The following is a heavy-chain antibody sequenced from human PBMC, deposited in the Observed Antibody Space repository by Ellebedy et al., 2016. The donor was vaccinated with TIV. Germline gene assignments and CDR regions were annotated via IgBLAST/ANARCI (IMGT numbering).Heavy chain of an antibody. CDR3: ATSLGDPDYYYGMDV. J-gene: IGHJ6*02. CDR1: GGTFSSYA. V-gene: IGHV1-69*13. Sequence: AASVKVSCKASGGTFSSYAISWVRQAPGQGLEWMGGIIPIFGTANYAQKFQGRVTITADESTSTDYMELSSLRSEDTAVYYCATSLGDPDYYYGMDVWGQGTTVTVSS. D-gene: IGHD3-10*01. CDR2: IIPIFGTA.